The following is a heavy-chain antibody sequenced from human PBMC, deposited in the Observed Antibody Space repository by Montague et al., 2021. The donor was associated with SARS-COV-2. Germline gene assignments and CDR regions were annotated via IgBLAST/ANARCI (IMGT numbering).Heavy chain of an antibody. J-gene: IGHJ5*02. Sequence: SETLSLTCAVYGESFSGRYWSWIRQSPGKGLEWIGEINQSGSTNYNPSLKSRVSISVDASKNQFSLRLSSVAAADTAVYYCASVSREPMKAWYIDPWDQGALVTVSS. V-gene: IGHV4-34*01. CDR3: ASVSREPMKAWYIDP. D-gene: IGHD1-1*01. CDR2: INQSGST. CDR1: GESFSGRY.